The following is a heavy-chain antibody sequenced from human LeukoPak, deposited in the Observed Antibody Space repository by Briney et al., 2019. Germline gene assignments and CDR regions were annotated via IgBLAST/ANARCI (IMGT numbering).Heavy chain of an antibody. CDR2: IYSGGST. Sequence: GGSLRLSCAASGFTVSTNYMTWVRQAPGKGLEWVSLIYSGGSTYYADSVKGRYTISRDNSKNTLYLQLNSLRAEDTAVYYCALTMVHLGRLDYYFHYWGRGTLVTVSS. V-gene: IGHV3-53*01. CDR3: ALTMVHLGRLDYYFHY. J-gene: IGHJ4*02. D-gene: IGHD3-10*01. CDR1: GFTVSTNY.